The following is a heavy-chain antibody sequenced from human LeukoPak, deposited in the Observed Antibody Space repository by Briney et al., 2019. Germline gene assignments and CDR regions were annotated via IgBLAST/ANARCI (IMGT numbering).Heavy chain of an antibody. D-gene: IGHD4-17*01. CDR2: IFYSGST. CDR3: AGNDYGDYKSSFDY. V-gene: IGHV4-59*01. CDR1: GGSISGYY. J-gene: IGHJ4*02. Sequence: SETLSLTCTVSGGSISGYYWSWFRQPPGKGLEWIGYIFYSGSTNYNPSLKSRVTISVDTSKNQFSLRLNSVTAADTAMYYCAGNDYGDYKSSFDYWGQGTLVTVSS.